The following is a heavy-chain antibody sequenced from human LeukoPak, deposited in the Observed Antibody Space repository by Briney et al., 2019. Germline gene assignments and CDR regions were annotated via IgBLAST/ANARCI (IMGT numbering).Heavy chain of an antibody. CDR2: ITPIFGTA. D-gene: IGHD4-23*01. CDR3: ARGWLAETTVVTPYNY. Sequence: SVKVSCKAPGGTFSSYDISWVRQAPGQGLEWMGGITPIFGTAKYAQKFQGRVTITAVESMSTAYMELSSLRSEDTAVYYCARGWLAETTVVTPYNYWGQGTLVTVSS. V-gene: IGHV1-69*13. CDR1: GGTFSSYD. J-gene: IGHJ4*02.